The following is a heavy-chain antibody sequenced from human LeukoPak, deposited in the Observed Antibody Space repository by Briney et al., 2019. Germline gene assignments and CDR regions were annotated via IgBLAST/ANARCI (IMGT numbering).Heavy chain of an antibody. CDR2: IIPIFGTA. Sequence: SVKVSCKASGGTFSSYAISWVRQAPGQGLEWMGGIIPIFGTANYAQKFQGRVTITADKSTSTAYTELSSLRSEDTAVYYCARGPEYSSSYLYYYMDVWGKGTTVTVSS. V-gene: IGHV1-69*06. D-gene: IGHD6-6*01. CDR1: GGTFSSYA. CDR3: ARGPEYSSSYLYYYMDV. J-gene: IGHJ6*03.